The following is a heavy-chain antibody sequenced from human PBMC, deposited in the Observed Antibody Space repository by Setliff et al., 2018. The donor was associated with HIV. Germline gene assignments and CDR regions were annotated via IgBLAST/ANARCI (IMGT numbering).Heavy chain of an antibody. CDR1: GYTFTSYY. J-gene: IGHJ3*02. CDR2: INPSGGST. D-gene: IGHD1-26*01. CDR3: ARGGARSHGATRVAGAFDI. Sequence: GASVKVSCKASGYTFTSYYRHWVRQAPGQGLEWMGIINPSGGSTSYAQKFQGRVTMTRDTSTSTVYMELSSLRSEDTAVYYCARGGARSHGATRVAGAFDIWGQGAMVTV. V-gene: IGHV1-46*01.